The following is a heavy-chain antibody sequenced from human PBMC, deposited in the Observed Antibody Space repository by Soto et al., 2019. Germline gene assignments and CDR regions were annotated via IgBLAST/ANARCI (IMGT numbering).Heavy chain of an antibody. Sequence: SQTLSLTCAISGDSVSSNSAAWNWIRQSPSRGLEWLGRTYYRSKWYNDYAVSVKSRITINPDTSKNQFSLQLNSVTPEDTAVYYCARKREFWGSYDYYFDYWGQGPLVTVAS. D-gene: IGHD3-16*01. V-gene: IGHV6-1*01. J-gene: IGHJ4*02. CDR1: GDSVSSNSAA. CDR3: ARKREFWGSYDYYFDY. CDR2: TYYRSKWYN.